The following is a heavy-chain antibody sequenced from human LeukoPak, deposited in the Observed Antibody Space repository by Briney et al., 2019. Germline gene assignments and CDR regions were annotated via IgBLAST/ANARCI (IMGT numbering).Heavy chain of an antibody. CDR1: GGSISSYY. CDR3: TRGSIAYYYMDV. D-gene: IGHD3-22*01. J-gene: IGHJ6*03. V-gene: IGHV4-59*01. CDR2: IYYSGST. Sequence: SETLSLTCTVSGGSISSYYWSWIRQPPGKGLEWIGNIYYSGSTNYNPSLKSRVTISVDTSKNQFSLKLSSVTAADTAVYYCTRGSIAYYYMDVWGKGTTVTIS.